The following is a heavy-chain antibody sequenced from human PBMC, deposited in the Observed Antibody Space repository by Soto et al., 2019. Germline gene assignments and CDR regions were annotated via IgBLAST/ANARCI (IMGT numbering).Heavy chain of an antibody. J-gene: IGHJ6*02. V-gene: IGHV2-70*01. CDR3: ARIRIAAILSDYDYYGMDV. CDR2: IDWDDDK. D-gene: IGHD6-13*01. Sequence: SGPTLVNPTQTLTLTCTFSGFSLSTSGMCVSWIRQPPGKALEWLALIDWDDDKYYSTYLKTRLTITKDTSKNQVVLTMTNMDPVDTATYYCARIRIAAILSDYDYYGMDVWGQGTTVTVSS. CDR1: GFSLSTSGMC.